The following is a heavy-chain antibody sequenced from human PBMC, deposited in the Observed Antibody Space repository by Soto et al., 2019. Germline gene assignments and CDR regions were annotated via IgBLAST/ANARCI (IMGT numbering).Heavy chain of an antibody. CDR2: TYYKSKWYY. D-gene: IGHD3-3*01. CDR1: GDSVSSNSAG. V-gene: IGHV6-1*01. CDR3: ARWDYDFWSGLRAYFDY. J-gene: IGHJ4*02. Sequence: PSQTLSLTCDISGDSVSSNSAGWNWIRQTPSRGLEWLGRTYYKSKWYYTYAASVKSRITVSPDTSKNQFSLQLSSVTAEDTAVYYCARWDYDFWSGLRAYFDYWGQGTLVTVS.